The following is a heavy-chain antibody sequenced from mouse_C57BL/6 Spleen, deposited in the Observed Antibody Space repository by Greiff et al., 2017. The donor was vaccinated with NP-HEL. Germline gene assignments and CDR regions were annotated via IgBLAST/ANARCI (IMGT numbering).Heavy chain of an antibody. Sequence: QVQLKESGAELVKPGASVKMSCKASGYTFTTYPIEWMKQNHGKSLEWIGNFHPYNDDTKYNEKFKGKATLTVEKSSSTVYLELSRLTSDDSAVYYCAKGTIGGLGAMDYWGQRTSVTVSS. D-gene: IGHD2-14*01. CDR2: FHPYNDDT. V-gene: IGHV1-47*01. CDR3: AKGTIGGLGAMDY. CDR1: GYTFTTYP. J-gene: IGHJ4*01.